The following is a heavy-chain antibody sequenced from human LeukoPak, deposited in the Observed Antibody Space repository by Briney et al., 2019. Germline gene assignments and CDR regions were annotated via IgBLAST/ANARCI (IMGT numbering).Heavy chain of an antibody. V-gene: IGHV3-11*01. CDR3: VKSYSTSGDY. J-gene: IGHJ4*02. CDR1: GFTFSDYY. CDR2: ISSSGNAI. Sequence: GGSLRLSCAASGFTFSDYYMTWIRQAPGKGLQWVAYISSSGNAIYYADSVRGRFTMSRDNAKKSLYLQMNGLRAEDTAVYYCVKSYSTSGDYWGQGTLVTVSS. D-gene: IGHD6-13*01.